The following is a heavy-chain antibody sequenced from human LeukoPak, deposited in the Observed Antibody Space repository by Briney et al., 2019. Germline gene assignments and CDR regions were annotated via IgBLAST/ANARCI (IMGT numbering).Heavy chain of an antibody. CDR1: GFTFSSYA. CDR3: AKDEYSSGWYWVY. V-gene: IGHV3-23*01. CDR2: INNSGGGT. Sequence: GGSLRLSCAASGFTFSSYAMTWVRQAPGKGLEWVSAINNSGGGTYYVDSVKGRFTISRDNSKNTLYLQMNSLRAEDTAVYYCAKDEYSSGWYWVYWGQGTLVTFSS. D-gene: IGHD6-19*01. J-gene: IGHJ4*02.